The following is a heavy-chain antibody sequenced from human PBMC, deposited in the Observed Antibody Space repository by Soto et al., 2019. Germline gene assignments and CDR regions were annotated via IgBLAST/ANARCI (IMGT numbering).Heavy chain of an antibody. CDR3: ARGDYHDSSGPFSDAFDI. D-gene: IGHD3-22*01. V-gene: IGHV3-21*01. Sequence: GGSLRLSCAASGFTFSSYSMNWVRQAPGKGLEWVSSISSSSSYIYYADSVKGRFTISRDNAKNSLYLQMNSLRAEDTAVYYCARGDYHDSSGPFSDAFDIWGQGTMVTVSS. J-gene: IGHJ3*02. CDR2: ISSSSSYI. CDR1: GFTFSSYS.